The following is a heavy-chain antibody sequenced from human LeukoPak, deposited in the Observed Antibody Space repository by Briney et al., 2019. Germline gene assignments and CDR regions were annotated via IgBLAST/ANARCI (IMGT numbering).Heavy chain of an antibody. J-gene: IGHJ4*02. V-gene: IGHV3-23*01. Sequence: GGSLRLSCAASGFTFSSYAKSWVRQAPGKGLEWVSAISGSGGSTYYADSVKGRFTISRDNSKNTLYLQMNSLRAEDTAVYYCAKVLIVVVSYYFDYWGQGTLVTVSS. CDR1: GFTFSSYA. CDR2: ISGSGGST. D-gene: IGHD3-22*01. CDR3: AKVLIVVVSYYFDY.